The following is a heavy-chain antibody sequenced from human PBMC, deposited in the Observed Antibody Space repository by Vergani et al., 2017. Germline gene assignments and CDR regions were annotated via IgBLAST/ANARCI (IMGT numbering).Heavy chain of an antibody. D-gene: IGHD6-19*01. J-gene: IGHJ3*02. CDR2: MNPNSGNT. CDR1: GYTFTSYD. V-gene: IGHV1-8*01. Sequence: QVQLVQSGAEVKKPGASVKVSCKASGYTFTSYDINWVRQATGQGLEWMGWMNPNSGNTGYAQKFQGRVTMTRNTSISTAYMELNSLRAEDTAVYYCARGRHYSSGWASIQMGAFDIWGQGTMVTVSS. CDR3: ARGRHYSSGWASIQMGAFDI.